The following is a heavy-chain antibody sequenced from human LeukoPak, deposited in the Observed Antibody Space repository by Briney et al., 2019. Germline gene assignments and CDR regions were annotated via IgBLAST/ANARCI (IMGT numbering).Heavy chain of an antibody. CDR2: ISAYNGNT. CDR1: GYTFTSYG. Sequence: ASVKVSCKASGYTFTSYGISWVRQAPRQGLGWMGWISAYNGNTNYAQKLQGRVTMTTDTSTSTAYMELRSLRSDDTAVYYCARGVESIAAAGLAYYFDYWGQGTLVTVSS. J-gene: IGHJ4*02. D-gene: IGHD6-13*01. CDR3: ARGVESIAAAGLAYYFDY. V-gene: IGHV1-18*01.